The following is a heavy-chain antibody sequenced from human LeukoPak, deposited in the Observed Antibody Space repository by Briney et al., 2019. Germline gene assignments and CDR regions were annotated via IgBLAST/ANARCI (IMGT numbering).Heavy chain of an antibody. D-gene: IGHD6-13*01. CDR1: GYSISSGYY. CDR2: IYHSGST. J-gene: IGHJ4*02. Sequence: SETLSLTCTVSGYSISSGYYWGWIRQPPGKGLEWIGSIYHSGSTYYNPSLKSRVTISVDTSKNQFSLKLSSVTAADTAVYYCARGGQQLEIDYWGQGTLVTVSS. V-gene: IGHV4-38-2*02. CDR3: ARGGQQLEIDY.